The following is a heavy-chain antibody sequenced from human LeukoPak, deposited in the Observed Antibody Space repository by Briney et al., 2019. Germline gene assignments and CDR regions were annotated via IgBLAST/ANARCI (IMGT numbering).Heavy chain of an antibody. CDR1: GGSFSGYY. Sequence: SETLSLTCAVYGGSFSGYYWSWIRQPPGKGLEWIGEINHSGSTNYNPSLKSRVTTSVDTSKNQFSLKLSSVTAADTAVYYCARRQQLGTYYYYYYMDVWGKGTTVTVSS. CDR3: ARRQQLGTYYYYYYMDV. V-gene: IGHV4-34*01. CDR2: INHSGST. J-gene: IGHJ6*03. D-gene: IGHD6-13*01.